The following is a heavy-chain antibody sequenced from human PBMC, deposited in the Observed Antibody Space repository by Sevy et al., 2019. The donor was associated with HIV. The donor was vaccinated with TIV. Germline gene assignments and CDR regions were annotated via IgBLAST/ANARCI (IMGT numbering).Heavy chain of an antibody. CDR1: GFTFSSYG. J-gene: IGHJ4*02. CDR3: ARDLEFYDYGAYGPSFMPDY. Sequence: GGSLRLSCAASGFTFSSYGMHWVRQAPGKGLEWVVVIWFDGSNTYYVDSVKGRFTISRDIAENTLHLQMNSLRAEDTAVYYCARDLEFYDYGAYGPSFMPDYWGQGTLVTVSS. D-gene: IGHD3-16*01. V-gene: IGHV3-33*01. CDR2: IWFDGSNT.